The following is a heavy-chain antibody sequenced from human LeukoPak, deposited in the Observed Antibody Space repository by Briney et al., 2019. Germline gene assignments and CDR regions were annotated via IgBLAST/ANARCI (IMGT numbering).Heavy chain of an antibody. CDR3: ARGPPRGKYYYVDV. V-gene: IGHV3-13*01. CDR1: GFTFSSFD. CDR2: IGTASDT. J-gene: IGHJ6*03. D-gene: IGHD1-1*01. Sequence: GGSLRLSCAASGFTFSSFDMHWVRQPTGQGLEWVLTIGTASDTYYLGSVEGRFTLSRDNAKNSLYLQMNSLTAGDTAVYYCARGPPRGKYYYVDVWGKGTTVTVSS.